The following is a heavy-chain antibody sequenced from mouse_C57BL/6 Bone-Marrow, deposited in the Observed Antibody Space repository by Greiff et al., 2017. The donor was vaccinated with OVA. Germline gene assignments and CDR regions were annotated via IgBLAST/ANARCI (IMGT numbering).Heavy chain of an antibody. CDR3: ARESPYYYGSRGWYFDV. CDR1: GYTFTNYW. Sequence: VQGVESGAELVRPGTSVKMSCKASGYTFTNYWIGWAKQRPGHGLAWIGDIYPGGGYTNYNEKFKGKATLTADKSSSTAYMQFSSLTSEDSAIYYCARESPYYYGSRGWYFDVWGTGTTVTVSS. D-gene: IGHD1-1*01. J-gene: IGHJ1*03. V-gene: IGHV1-63*01. CDR2: IYPGGGYT.